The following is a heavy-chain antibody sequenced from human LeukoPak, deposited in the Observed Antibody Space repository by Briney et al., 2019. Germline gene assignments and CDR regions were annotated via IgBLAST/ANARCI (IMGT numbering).Heavy chain of an antibody. CDR1: GYTFTIYD. CDR3: ARGRLGQGTNIKNNWFDP. V-gene: IGHV1-8*03. CDR2: ANPNTGNT. D-gene: IGHD2-8*01. Sequence: ASVKVSCKASGYTFTIYDISWVRQATGQGLEWMGWANPNTGNTVYAQKFQGRVTITRNTSINTAYMDLSSLRSEDTAIYYCARGRLGQGTNIKNNWFDPWGQGTLVTVSS. J-gene: IGHJ5*02.